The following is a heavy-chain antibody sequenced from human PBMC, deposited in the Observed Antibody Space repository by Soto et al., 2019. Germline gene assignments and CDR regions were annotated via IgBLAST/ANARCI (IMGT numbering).Heavy chain of an antibody. Sequence: GGSLRLSCAASGFTFSSYAMSWVRQAPGKGLEWVSAISGSGGSTYYADSVKGRFTISRDNSKNTLYLQMNSLRAEDTAVYYCAIAIQLWSGYYFDYWGQGTLVTVSS. J-gene: IGHJ4*02. CDR1: GFTFSSYA. CDR3: AIAIQLWSGYYFDY. V-gene: IGHV3-23*01. D-gene: IGHD5-18*01. CDR2: ISGSGGST.